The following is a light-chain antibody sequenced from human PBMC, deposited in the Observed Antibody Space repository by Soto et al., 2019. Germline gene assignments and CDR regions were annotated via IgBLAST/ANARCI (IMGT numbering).Light chain of an antibody. CDR1: SSNIGSNY. V-gene: IGLV1-47*01. Sequence: QLVLTQPPSASGTPGQRVNISCSGSSSNIGSNYVYWYRQFPGTAPKLLIQRNNQRPSGVPARFSGSKSGTSASLAISGLRSEDEADYYCSSYTNIGTVVFGGGTKLTVL. J-gene: IGLJ2*01. CDR3: SSYTNIGTVV. CDR2: RNN.